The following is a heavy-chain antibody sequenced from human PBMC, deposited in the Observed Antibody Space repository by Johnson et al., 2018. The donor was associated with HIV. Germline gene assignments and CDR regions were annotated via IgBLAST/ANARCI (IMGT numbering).Heavy chain of an antibody. D-gene: IGHD1-26*01. Sequence: VQLVESGGGLVKPGGSLRLSCAASGFTVSSNYMSWVRQAPGKGLEWVVVISYDGSNKYYADSVKGRFTISRDNSKNTLYLQMNSLRAEDTAVYYCAREGAPSARDFGAFDIWGQGTMVTVSS. CDR2: ISYDGSNK. CDR3: AREGAPSARDFGAFDI. CDR1: GFTVSSNY. V-gene: IGHV3-30-3*01. J-gene: IGHJ3*02.